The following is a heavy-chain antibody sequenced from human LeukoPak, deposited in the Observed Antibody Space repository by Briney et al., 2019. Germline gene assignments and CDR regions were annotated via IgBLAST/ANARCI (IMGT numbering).Heavy chain of an antibody. Sequence: PGGSLRLSCAASGFTFDDYAMHWVRQAPGKGLEWVSGISWNSGSIGYADSVKGRFTISRDNAKNSLYLQMNSLRAEDTALYYCAKGSAGSGSLDYWGQGTLVTVSS. J-gene: IGHJ4*02. CDR3: AKGSAGSGSLDY. CDR1: GFTFDDYA. V-gene: IGHV3-9*01. CDR2: ISWNSGSI. D-gene: IGHD1-26*01.